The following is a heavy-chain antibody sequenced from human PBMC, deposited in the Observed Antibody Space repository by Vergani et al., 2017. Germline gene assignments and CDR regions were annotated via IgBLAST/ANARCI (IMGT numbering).Heavy chain of an antibody. Sequence: QVQLVQSGAEVKKPGASVKVSCKASGNTFTSYGISWVRQAPGQGLEWMGWISAYNGNTNYAQKLKGRVTMTTDTSTSTAYKELRSLRSDATAVYYCAREQWLPIDYFNYWGQGTLVTVSS. J-gene: IGHJ4*02. CDR2: ISAYNGNT. CDR3: AREQWLPIDYFNY. D-gene: IGHD6-19*01. CDR1: GNTFTSYG. V-gene: IGHV1-18*04.